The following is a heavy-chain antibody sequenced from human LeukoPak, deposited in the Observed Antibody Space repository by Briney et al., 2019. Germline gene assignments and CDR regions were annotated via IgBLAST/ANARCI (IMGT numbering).Heavy chain of an antibody. CDR2: LYHSGTI. Sequence: SETLSLTCTVSGYSVSSRNYWGWIRQPPGKGLEWIGTLYHSGTIYYNPSLKNRITISVDTSKNQFSLQLSSVTATDTAVYFCATREWEIFPFDDWGQGTLVTVSS. CDR1: GYSVSSRNY. CDR3: ATREWEIFPFDD. J-gene: IGHJ4*02. V-gene: IGHV4-38-2*02. D-gene: IGHD1-26*01.